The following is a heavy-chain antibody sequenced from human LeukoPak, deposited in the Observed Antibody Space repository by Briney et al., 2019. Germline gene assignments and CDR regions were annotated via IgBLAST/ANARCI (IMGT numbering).Heavy chain of an antibody. CDR1: GYTFTSYD. CDR2: MNPNSGNT. J-gene: IGHJ5*02. V-gene: IGHV1-8*01. Sequence: ASVRVSCKASGYTFTSYDINWVRQATGQGLEWVGWMNPNSGNTGYAQKFQGRVTMTRNTSISTAYMELSSLRSEDTAVYYCARRRLTGSSWFDPWGQGTLVTVSS. CDR3: ARRRLTGSSWFDP.